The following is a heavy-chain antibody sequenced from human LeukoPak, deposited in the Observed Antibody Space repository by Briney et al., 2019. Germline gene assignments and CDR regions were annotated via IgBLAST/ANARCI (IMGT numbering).Heavy chain of an antibody. Sequence: SETLSLTCTVSGGSISSSSYYWGWIRQPPGKGLEWIGYIYNSGNSNYNPSLKSRVTISVDTSKNQFSLKVSSVTAADTAVYYCARGWYGQLDYWGQGTLVTVSS. CDR1: GGSISSSSYY. V-gene: IGHV4-61*05. J-gene: IGHJ4*02. CDR3: ARGWYGQLDY. D-gene: IGHD6-19*01. CDR2: IYNSGNS.